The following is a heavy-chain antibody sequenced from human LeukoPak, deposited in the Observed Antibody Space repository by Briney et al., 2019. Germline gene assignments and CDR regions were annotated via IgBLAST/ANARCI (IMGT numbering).Heavy chain of an antibody. V-gene: IGHV3-23*01. D-gene: IGHD3-3*01. Sequence: GGSLRLSXAASGFTFSSYAMSWVRQAPGKGLEWVSAISGSGGSTYYADSVKGRFTISRDNSKNTLYLQMNSLRAEDTAVYYCAKPAADFWSGYYQYYFDYWGQGTLVTVSS. J-gene: IGHJ4*02. CDR1: GFTFSSYA. CDR3: AKPAADFWSGYYQYYFDY. CDR2: ISGSGGST.